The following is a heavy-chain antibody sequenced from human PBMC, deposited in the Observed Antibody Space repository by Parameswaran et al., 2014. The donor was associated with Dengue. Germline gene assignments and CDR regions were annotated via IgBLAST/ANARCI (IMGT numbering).Heavy chain of an antibody. V-gene: IGHV6-1*01. J-gene: IGHJ5*02. CDR2: TYYRSKWYN. Sequence: KWIRQSPSRGLEWLGRTYYRSKWYNDYAVSVKSRITINPDTSKNQFSLQLNSVTPEDTAVYYCARDTLSGSTTRFDPWGQGTLVTVSS. D-gene: IGHD1-26*01. CDR3: ARDTLSGSTTRFDP.